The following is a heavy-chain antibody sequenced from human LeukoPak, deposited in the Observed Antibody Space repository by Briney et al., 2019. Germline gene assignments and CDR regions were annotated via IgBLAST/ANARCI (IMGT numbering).Heavy chain of an antibody. J-gene: IGHJ3*02. CDR2: IYYSGST. V-gene: IGHV4-31*03. CDR1: GGSISSSSYY. CDR3: ARSIVVVGSAFDI. Sequence: SETLSLTCTVSGGSISSSSYYWGWIRQHPGKGLEWMGYIYYSGSTYYNPSLKSRVTISVDTSKNQFSLKLSSVTAADTAVYYCARSIVVVGSAFDIWGQGTMVTVSS. D-gene: IGHD2-15*01.